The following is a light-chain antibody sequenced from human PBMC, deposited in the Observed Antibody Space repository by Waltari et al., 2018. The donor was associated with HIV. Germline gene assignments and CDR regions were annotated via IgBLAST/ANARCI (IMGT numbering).Light chain of an antibody. V-gene: IGLV1-47*01. CDR3: AAWDDSLSGYWV. J-gene: IGLJ3*02. CDR2: RNN. CDR1: SSNIGSNY. Sequence: QSVLTQPPSASGTPGQRVTISCSGSSSNIGSNYVYWYQQLPGTTPKHLIYRNNQRPSGGPDRFAGSKSGTSASLAISGLRSEDEADYYCAAWDDSLSGYWVFGGGTKLTVL.